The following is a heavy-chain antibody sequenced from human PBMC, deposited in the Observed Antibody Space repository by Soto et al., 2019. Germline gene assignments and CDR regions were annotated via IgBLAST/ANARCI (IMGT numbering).Heavy chain of an antibody. J-gene: IGHJ4*02. CDR3: ACTYCGGDCYSVDGFDY. D-gene: IGHD2-21*02. Sequence: SETLSLTCTVSGGSISSGGYYWSWIRQHPGKGLEWIGYIYYSGSTYYNPSLKSRVTISVDTSKNQFSLKLSSVTAADTAVYYCACTYCGGDCYSVDGFDYWGQGTLDTV. V-gene: IGHV4-31*03. CDR2: IYYSGST. CDR1: GGSISSGGYY.